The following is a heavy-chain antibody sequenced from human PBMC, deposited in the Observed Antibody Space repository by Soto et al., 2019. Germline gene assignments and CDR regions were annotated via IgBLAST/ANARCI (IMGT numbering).Heavy chain of an antibody. V-gene: IGHV1-69*13. Sequence: ASVNVSCKSSGGTFSSYSISWVRQAPGQGLEWMGGIIPIFGTANYAQKFQGRVTITADESTSTAYMELSSLRSEDTAVYYCARDVEMATIRWFDPWGQGTLVTVSS. CDR1: GGTFSSYS. CDR2: IIPIFGTA. D-gene: IGHD5-12*01. J-gene: IGHJ5*02. CDR3: ARDVEMATIRWFDP.